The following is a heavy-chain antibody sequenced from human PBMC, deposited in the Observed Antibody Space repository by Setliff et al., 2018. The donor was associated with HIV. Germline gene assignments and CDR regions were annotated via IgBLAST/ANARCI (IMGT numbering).Heavy chain of an antibody. CDR1: GYTFTSYG. CDR3: ARNSFPRAVTGTGPLFDY. V-gene: IGHV1-18*01. CDR2: ISAYNGDT. Sequence: ASVKVPCKASGYTFTSYGISWLRQAPGQGLEWMGWISAYNGDTQSTQRFQGRVTMTTDTSTNTAYMEVRSLRSDDTAVYYCARNSFPRAVTGTGPLFDYWGQGTLVTVSS. D-gene: IGHD6-19*01. J-gene: IGHJ4*02.